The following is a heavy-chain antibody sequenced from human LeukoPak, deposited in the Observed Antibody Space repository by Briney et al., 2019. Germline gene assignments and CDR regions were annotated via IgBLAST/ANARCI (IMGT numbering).Heavy chain of an antibody. Sequence: GGSLRLSCAASGFTFTNAWMGWVRQAPGKGLEWIGRIKSKTDGGTTDCAAPVKGRFTISRDDSRNTLYLQSNSLKSEDTAEYYCTTDRGVAARPLFDFWGQGILVTVSS. CDR2: IKSKTDGGTT. V-gene: IGHV3-15*01. CDR1: GFTFTNAW. CDR3: TTDRGVAARPLFDF. J-gene: IGHJ4*02. D-gene: IGHD6-6*01.